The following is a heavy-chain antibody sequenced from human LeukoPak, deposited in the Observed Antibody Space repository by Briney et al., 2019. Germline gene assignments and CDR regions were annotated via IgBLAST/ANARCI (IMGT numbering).Heavy chain of an antibody. Sequence: GGSLRLSCAASGFIFSSYGMSWVRQAPGKGLEWVSAISHSSGRTYYADSVKGRFTISRDNSKNTLYLQMNSLRAEDTAVYYCAELGITMIGGVWGKGTTVTISS. D-gene: IGHD3-10*02. CDR1: GFIFSSYG. V-gene: IGHV3-23*01. CDR3: AELGITMIGGV. CDR2: ISHSSGRT. J-gene: IGHJ6*04.